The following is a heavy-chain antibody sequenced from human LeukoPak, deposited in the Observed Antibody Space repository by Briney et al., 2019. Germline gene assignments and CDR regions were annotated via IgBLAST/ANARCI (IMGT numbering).Heavy chain of an antibody. J-gene: IGHJ4*02. CDR1: GYTFTGYY. CDR2: INPNSGGT. Sequence: ASVKVSCKASGYTFTGYYMHWVRQAPGQGLEWMGWINPNSGGTNYAQKFQGRVTMTRDTSISTAYMELSRLRSDDTAVYYCARVRYYDSSGYFLNDYWGQGTLVTVSS. D-gene: IGHD3-22*01. CDR3: ARVRYYDSSGYFLNDY. V-gene: IGHV1-2*02.